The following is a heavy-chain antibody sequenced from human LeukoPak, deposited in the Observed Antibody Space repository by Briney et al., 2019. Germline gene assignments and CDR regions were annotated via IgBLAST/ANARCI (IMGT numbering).Heavy chain of an antibody. J-gene: IGHJ4*02. CDR1: GFTFSSYS. D-gene: IGHD1-7*01. CDR3: ARVVPGYNWNSQLFDY. V-gene: IGHV3-21*01. Sequence: PGGSLRLSCAASGFTFSSYSMNWVRQAPGKGLEWVSSISSSSSYIYYADSVKGRFTISRDNSKNTLYLQMNSLRAEDTAVYYCARVVPGYNWNSQLFDYWGQGTLVTVSS. CDR2: ISSSSSYI.